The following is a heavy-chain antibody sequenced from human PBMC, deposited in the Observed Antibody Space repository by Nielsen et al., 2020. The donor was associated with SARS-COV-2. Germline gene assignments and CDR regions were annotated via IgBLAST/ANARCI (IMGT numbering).Heavy chain of an antibody. V-gene: IGHV1-46*04. CDR2: INPSGVTT. CDR1: GDMFSSFY. D-gene: IGHD1-1*01. Sequence: ASVKVSCKASGDMFSSFYLHWVRQAPGQGLEWIGLINPSGVTTNYAQHLQGRVTMTRDTSTAAVYMELTSLTSDDTAMYYCARNGFDVWGQGTMVTVSS. CDR3: ARNGFDV. J-gene: IGHJ3*01.